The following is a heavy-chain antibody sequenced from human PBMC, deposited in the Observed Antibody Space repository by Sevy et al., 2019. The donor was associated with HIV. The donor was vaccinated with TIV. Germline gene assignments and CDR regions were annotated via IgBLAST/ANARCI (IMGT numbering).Heavy chain of an antibody. D-gene: IGHD2-2*01. J-gene: IGHJ4*02. V-gene: IGHV1-18*01. Sequence: ASVKVSCKASGYTFTSYGISWVRQAPGQGLEWMEWISAYNGNTNYPQKLQGRVTMTTDTSTSTAYMELRSLRSDDTAMYYCARSIVLVPAAKLLHFDYWGQGTLVTVSS. CDR3: ARSIVLVPAAKLLHFDY. CDR2: ISAYNGNT. CDR1: GYTFTSYG.